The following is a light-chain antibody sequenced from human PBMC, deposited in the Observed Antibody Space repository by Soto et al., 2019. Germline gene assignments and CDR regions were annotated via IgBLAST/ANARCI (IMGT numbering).Light chain of an antibody. CDR2: PSS. J-gene: IGKJ3*01. CDR3: LQHNNYPPIFT. Sequence: DIQMTQSTSAVSASVGDRVTITCRESQGISNYLAWFQQKPGKVPKRLIYPSSSLQSGVPSRFSGSGSGTEFTLTISSLQPEDFATYYCLQHNNYPPIFTFGPGTEVDIK. V-gene: IGKV1-17*03. CDR1: QGISNY.